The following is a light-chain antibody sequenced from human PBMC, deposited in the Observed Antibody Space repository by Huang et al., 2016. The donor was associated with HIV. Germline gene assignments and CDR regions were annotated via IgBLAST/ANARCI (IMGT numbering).Light chain of an antibody. CDR2: LVS. Sequence: DIVLTQSPLSLPVTPGEPASISCRSRPSLRHTNGYHYLDWYLQKPGQSPQLLIYLVSIRAAGVPDRFSSSGSGTDFTLNISIVEAEDVGVYYCMQTLQTLTFGQGTRLEIK. CDR3: MQTLQTLT. J-gene: IGKJ5*01. V-gene: IGKV2-28*01. CDR1: PSLRHTNGYHY.